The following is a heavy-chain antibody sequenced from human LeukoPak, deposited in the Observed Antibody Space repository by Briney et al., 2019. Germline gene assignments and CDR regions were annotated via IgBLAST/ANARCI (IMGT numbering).Heavy chain of an antibody. Sequence: PSETLSLTCTVSGGSISSGGYYWSWIRQPPGKGLEWIGYIYYSGSTYYNPSPKSRVTISVDTSKNQFSLKLSSVTAADTAVYYCARGREWELSTHFDYWGQGTLVTVSS. V-gene: IGHV4-30-4*08. J-gene: IGHJ4*02. D-gene: IGHD1-26*01. CDR3: ARGREWELSTHFDY. CDR2: IYYSGST. CDR1: GGSISSGGYY.